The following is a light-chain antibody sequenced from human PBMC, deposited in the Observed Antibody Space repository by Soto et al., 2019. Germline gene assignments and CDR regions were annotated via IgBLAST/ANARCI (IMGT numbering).Light chain of an antibody. CDR1: SGHSSYA. Sequence: QSVLTQSPSASASLGASVKLTCTLSSGHSSYAIAWHQQQPEKGPRYLMKLNSDGSHSKGDGIPDRFSGSSSGAERYLTISSPQSEDEAAYSCQTWGPGTVVFGGGTKLTVL. J-gene: IGLJ2*01. CDR3: QTWGPGTVV. V-gene: IGLV4-69*01. CDR2: LNSDGSH.